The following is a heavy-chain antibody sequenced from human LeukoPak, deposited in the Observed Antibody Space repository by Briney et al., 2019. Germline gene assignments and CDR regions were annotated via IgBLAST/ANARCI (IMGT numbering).Heavy chain of an antibody. D-gene: IGHD3-16*01. CDR2: ISGSGGST. CDR1: GFTFSSYA. J-gene: IGHJ4*02. CDR3: AKMIGPIDY. V-gene: IGHV3-23*01. Sequence: PGGSLRLSCAASGFTFSSYAVSWVRQAPGKGLEWVSSISGSGGSTYYADSVKGRFTISRDNSKNTLYLQMNSLRAEDTAIYYCAKMIGPIDYWGQGTLVPVSP.